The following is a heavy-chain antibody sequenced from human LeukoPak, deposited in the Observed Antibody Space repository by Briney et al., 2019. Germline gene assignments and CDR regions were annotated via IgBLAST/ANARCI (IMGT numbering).Heavy chain of an antibody. D-gene: IGHD2-15*01. CDR1: GFTFGDYA. V-gene: IGHV3-49*04. CDR3: TRCSGGSCLVWLDP. Sequence: PGGSLRLSCTASGFTFGDYAMSWVRQAPGKGLEWVGFIRSKAYGGTTEYAASVKGRFTISRDDSKSIAYLQMNSLKTEDTAVYYCTRCSGGSCLVWLDPWGQGTLVTVSS. CDR2: IRSKAYGGTT. J-gene: IGHJ5*02.